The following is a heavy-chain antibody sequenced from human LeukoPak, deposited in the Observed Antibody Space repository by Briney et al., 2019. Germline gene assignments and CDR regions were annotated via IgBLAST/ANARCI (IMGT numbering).Heavy chain of an antibody. CDR2: IRYDGSNK. J-gene: IGHJ5*02. V-gene: IGHV3-30*02. CDR3: AKDWPYCSGGSCYDP. D-gene: IGHD2-15*01. CDR1: GFTFSSYG. Sequence: GGSLRLSCAASGFTFSSYGMHWVRQAPGKGLEWVAFIRYDGSNKYYADSVKGRFTISRDNSKNTLYLQMNSLRAEDTAVYYCAKDWPYCSGGSCYDPWGQGTLVTVSS.